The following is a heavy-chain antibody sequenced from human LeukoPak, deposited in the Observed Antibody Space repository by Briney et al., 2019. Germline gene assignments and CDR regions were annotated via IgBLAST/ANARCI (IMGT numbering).Heavy chain of an antibody. CDR3: AKDSGVATFEH. J-gene: IGHJ4*02. D-gene: IGHD7-27*01. V-gene: IGHV3-7*04. Sequence: GGSLRLSCAASGFTFSSHYMSWVRQAPGKGLEWVANIKKDGSEKYYVDSVKGRFTISRDNAKNTLYLQMNSLRPEDTAVYYCAKDSGVATFEHRGQGTLVTVSS. CDR1: GFTFSSHY. CDR2: IKKDGSEK.